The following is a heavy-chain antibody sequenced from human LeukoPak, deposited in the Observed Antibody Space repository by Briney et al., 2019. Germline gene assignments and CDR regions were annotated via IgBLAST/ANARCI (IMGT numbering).Heavy chain of an antibody. V-gene: IGHV1-18*01. D-gene: IGHD2-15*01. CDR3: ARDKESGGSCCYNWFDP. CDR2: ISAYNGNT. CDR1: GYTFTNYG. J-gene: IGHJ5*02. Sequence: ASVKVSCKTSGYTFTNYGISWVRQAPGQGLEWMGRISAYNGNTNYAQKLQGRVTMTTDTSTSTAYMELRSLRSDDTAVYYCARDKESGGSCCYNWFDPWGRGTLVTVSS.